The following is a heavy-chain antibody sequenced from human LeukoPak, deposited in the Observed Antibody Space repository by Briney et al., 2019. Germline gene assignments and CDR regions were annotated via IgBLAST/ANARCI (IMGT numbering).Heavy chain of an antibody. CDR2: IYYSGST. CDR3: AREGSGSYHNWFDP. V-gene: IGHV4-30-4*08. D-gene: IGHD1-26*01. Sequence: TSQTLSLTCTVSGGSISSGDYYWSWIRQPPGKGLEWIGYIYYSGSTYYNPCLKSRVTISVDTSKNQFSLKLSSVTAADTAVYYCAREGSGSYHNWFDPWGQGTLVTVSS. CDR1: GGSISSGDYY. J-gene: IGHJ5*02.